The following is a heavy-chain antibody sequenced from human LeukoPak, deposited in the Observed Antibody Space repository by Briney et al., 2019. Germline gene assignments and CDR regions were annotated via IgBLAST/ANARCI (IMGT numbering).Heavy chain of an antibody. D-gene: IGHD4-17*01. Sequence: SETLSLTCTVSGGSISSYYWSWIRQPPGKGLEWIGYIYYSGSTNYNPSLKSRVTISVDTSKNQFSLKLSSVTAADTAVYYCARGITDYGDYVGFDYWGQGTLVTVSS. V-gene: IGHV4-59*01. CDR2: IYYSGST. CDR1: GGSISSYY. J-gene: IGHJ4*02. CDR3: ARGITDYGDYVGFDY.